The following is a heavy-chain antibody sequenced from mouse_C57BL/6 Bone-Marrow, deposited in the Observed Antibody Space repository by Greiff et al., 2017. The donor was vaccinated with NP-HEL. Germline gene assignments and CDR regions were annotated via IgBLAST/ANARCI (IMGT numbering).Heavy chain of an antibody. CDR2: IYPGSGST. CDR1: GYTFTSYW. J-gene: IGHJ1*03. Sequence: VQLQQPGAELVKPGASVKMSCKASGYTFTSYWITWVKQRPGQGLEWIGDIYPGSGSTNYNEKFKSKATLTVDKSSSTAYMQLSSLTSEDSAVYYCARKRGYGSSYGYFDVWGTGTTVTVSS. V-gene: IGHV1-55*01. D-gene: IGHD1-1*01. CDR3: ARKRGYGSSYGYFDV.